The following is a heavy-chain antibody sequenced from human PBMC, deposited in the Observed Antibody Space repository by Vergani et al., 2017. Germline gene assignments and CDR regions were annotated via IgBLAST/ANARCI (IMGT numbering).Heavy chain of an antibody. D-gene: IGHD3-10*01. V-gene: IGHV3-43*01. CDR2: ISWDGGST. Sequence: EVQLVESGGGLVKPGGSLRLSCAASGFTFSSYSMHWVRQAPGKGLEWVSLISWDGGSTYYADSVKGRFTISRDNSKNSLYLQMNSLRTEDTALYYCAKGAMVRGVPFDYWGQGTLVTVSS. J-gene: IGHJ4*02. CDR1: GFTFSSYS. CDR3: AKGAMVRGVPFDY.